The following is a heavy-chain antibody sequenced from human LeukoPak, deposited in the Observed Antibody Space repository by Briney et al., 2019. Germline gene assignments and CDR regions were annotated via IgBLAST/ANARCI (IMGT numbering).Heavy chain of an antibody. CDR3: AKGGVVVPAAISMY. V-gene: IGHV3-23*01. CDR1: GFTFSSYA. J-gene: IGHJ4*02. CDR2: ISGSGGST. D-gene: IGHD2-2*01. Sequence: GGSLRLSCAAPGFTFSSYAMSWVRQAPGKGLEWVSAISGSGGSTYYADSVKGRFTISRDNSKNTLYLQMNSLRAEDTAVYYCAKGGVVVPAAISMYWGQGTLVTVSS.